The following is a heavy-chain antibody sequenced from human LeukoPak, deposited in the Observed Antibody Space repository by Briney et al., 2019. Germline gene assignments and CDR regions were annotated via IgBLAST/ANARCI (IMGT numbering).Heavy chain of an antibody. Sequence: GGSLRLSCAVSGFTFSSYWMSWVRQAPGKGLEWVANIKQDGSEKYYVDSVKGRFTISRDNAKNSLYLQMNSLRAEDTAVYYCASTPAPKSSGRDYYYYYMDVWGKGTTVTVSS. J-gene: IGHJ6*03. CDR2: IKQDGSEK. D-gene: IGHD3-22*01. CDR3: ASTPAPKSSGRDYYYYYMDV. CDR1: GFTFSSYW. V-gene: IGHV3-7*01.